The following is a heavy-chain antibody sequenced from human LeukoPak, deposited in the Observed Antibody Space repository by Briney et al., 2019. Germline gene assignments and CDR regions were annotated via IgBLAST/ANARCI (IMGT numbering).Heavy chain of an antibody. V-gene: IGHV4-34*01. CDR2: INHSGST. D-gene: IGHD6-19*01. CDR3: AAVARIVRYYYYYMDV. CDR1: GGSFSGYY. Sequence: SETLSLTCAVYGGSFSGYYWSWIRQPPGKGLEWIGEINHSGSTNYNPSLKSRVTISVDTSKNQFSLKLSSVTAADTAVYYCAAVARIVRYYYYYMDVWGKGTTVTVSS. J-gene: IGHJ6*03.